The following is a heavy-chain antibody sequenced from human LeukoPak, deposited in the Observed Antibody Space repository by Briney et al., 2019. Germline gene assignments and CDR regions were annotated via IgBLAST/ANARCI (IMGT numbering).Heavy chain of an antibody. Sequence: SETLSLTCAVSGYSISSYYYWAWIRQAPGKGLEWIGNIFHTGDTNCNPSLMSRLTLSVDSSNNQFSLRLTSVTAADTAVYYCARGDGLFDSWGQGTLVTVSS. V-gene: IGHV4-38-2*01. D-gene: IGHD5-24*01. CDR3: ARGDGLFDS. CDR2: IFHTGDT. J-gene: IGHJ4*02. CDR1: GYSISSYYY.